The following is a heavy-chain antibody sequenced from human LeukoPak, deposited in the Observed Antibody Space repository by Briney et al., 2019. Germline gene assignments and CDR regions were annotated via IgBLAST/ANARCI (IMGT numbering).Heavy chain of an antibody. CDR3: AKDPRTAAVYYFDY. D-gene: IGHD6-13*01. V-gene: IGHV3-30*18. CDR1: GFTFSSYA. CDR2: IARDGRDK. J-gene: IGHJ4*02. Sequence: PGRSLRLSCVASGFTFSSYAMHWVRQAPAKGLEWVAVIARDGRDKHHADSVKGRFTISRDNSKNTLYLQMDSLRAEDTAVYFCAKDPRTAAVYYFDYWGQGILVTVSS.